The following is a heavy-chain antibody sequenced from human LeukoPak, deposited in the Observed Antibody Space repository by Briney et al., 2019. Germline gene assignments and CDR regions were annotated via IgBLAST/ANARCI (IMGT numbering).Heavy chain of an antibody. CDR1: GFTFSSYG. V-gene: IGHV3-30*02. J-gene: IGHJ4*02. CDR3: AKARTFGGVILYLYFDY. Sequence: QTGGSLRLSCAASGFTFSSYGMHWVRQAPGKGLEWVAFIRYDGSNKYYADSVKGRFTISRDNSKNTLYLQMNSLRAEDTAVYYCAKARTFGGVILYLYFDYWGQGTLVTVSS. D-gene: IGHD3-16*02. CDR2: IRYDGSNK.